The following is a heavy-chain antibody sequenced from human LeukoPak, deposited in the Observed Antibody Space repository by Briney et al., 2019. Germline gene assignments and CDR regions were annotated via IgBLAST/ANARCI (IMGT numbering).Heavy chain of an antibody. CDR3: ARAYCSGGSCYSFY. Sequence: SQTLSLTCAISGDSVSSNSAAWNWIRQSPSRGLEWLGRTYYRSKWYNDYAVSVKNRITINPDTSKNQFSLQLNSVTPEDTAVYYCARAYCSGGSCYSFYWGQGTLVTVSS. D-gene: IGHD2-15*01. V-gene: IGHV6-1*01. J-gene: IGHJ4*02. CDR1: GDSVSSNSAA. CDR2: TYYRSKWYN.